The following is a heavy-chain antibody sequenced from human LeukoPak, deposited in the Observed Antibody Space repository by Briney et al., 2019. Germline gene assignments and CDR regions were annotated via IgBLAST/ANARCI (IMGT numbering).Heavy chain of an antibody. CDR2: IYYNERT. D-gene: IGHD3-9*01. Sequence: KPSETLSLTCTVSGDSISSYYWSWIRQPPGKGLEWIAYIYYNERTNYNPSPRSRVTISVDTSKNHLSLNLSSVTAADTAVYYCAGSPQYFDRLLVGDSRYYFDSWGQGTLVTVSS. J-gene: IGHJ4*02. V-gene: IGHV4-59*01. CDR3: AGSPQYFDRLLVGDSRYYFDS. CDR1: GDSISSYY.